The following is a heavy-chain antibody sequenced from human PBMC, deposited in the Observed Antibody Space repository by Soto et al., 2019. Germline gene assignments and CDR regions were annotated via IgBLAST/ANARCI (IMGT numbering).Heavy chain of an antibody. Sequence: GGTLRLSCAASVFTFSSYAMSWVRQAPVKVLEWVSAISGSGGSTYYADSVKGRFTISRDNSKNTLYLQMNSLRAEDTAVYYCASNYDILTGYPDPYYFDYWGQGTLVTVSS. D-gene: IGHD3-9*01. V-gene: IGHV3-23*01. J-gene: IGHJ4*02. CDR1: VFTFSSYA. CDR3: ASNYDILTGYPDPYYFDY. CDR2: ISGSGGST.